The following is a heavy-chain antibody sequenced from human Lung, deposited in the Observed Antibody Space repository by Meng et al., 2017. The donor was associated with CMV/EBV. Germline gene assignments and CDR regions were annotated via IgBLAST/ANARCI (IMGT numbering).Heavy chain of an antibody. CDR3: ARGRGGSYDDDYYYYGMDV. Sequence: GSLRLXXAVSGGTISSTSDYWGWIRQPPGKGLEWIVSIYYSGYTYYNPSLMSRVTVSVDTYKNHLPLTQRTVHAADTAVFYWARGRGGSYDDDYYYYGMDVWGQGTXVTVSS. J-gene: IGHJ6*02. V-gene: IGHV4-39*02. D-gene: IGHD1-26*01. CDR1: GGTISSTSDY. CDR2: IYYSGYT.